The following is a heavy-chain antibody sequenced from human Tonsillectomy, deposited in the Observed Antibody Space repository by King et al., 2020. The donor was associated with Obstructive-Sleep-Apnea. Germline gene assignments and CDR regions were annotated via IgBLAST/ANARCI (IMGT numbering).Heavy chain of an antibody. CDR2: IKHHGSEK. CDR1: GFTFNTYG. Sequence: VQLVESGGGLVQPGGSLRLSCAASGFTFNTYGMGWVRQAPGKGLEWVATIKHHGSEKYYLDSVKGRFTISRDNAKNSLYLQINSLRAEDTAVYYCARDGSYCGGDCYSSFDYWGQGTLVTVSS. J-gene: IGHJ4*02. V-gene: IGHV3-7*01. CDR3: ARDGSYCGGDCYSSFDY. D-gene: IGHD2-21*02.